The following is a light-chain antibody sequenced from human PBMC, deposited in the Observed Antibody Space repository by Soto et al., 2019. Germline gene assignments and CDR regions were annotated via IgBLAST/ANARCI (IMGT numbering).Light chain of an antibody. CDR1: QSISSY. Sequence: DIQMTQSPSSLSASVGDRFTITCRASQSISSYLNWYQQKPGKAPKLLIYRASSLESGVPSRFSGSGSGTDFTLTISSLQPEDFATYYCLQYNTDFRTFGQGTKVDIK. CDR2: RAS. V-gene: IGKV1-5*03. CDR3: LQYNTDFRT. J-gene: IGKJ1*01.